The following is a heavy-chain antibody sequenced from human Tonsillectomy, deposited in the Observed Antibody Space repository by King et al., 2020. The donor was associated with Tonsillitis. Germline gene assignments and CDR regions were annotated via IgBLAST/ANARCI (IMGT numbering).Heavy chain of an antibody. D-gene: IGHD6-19*01. Sequence: VQLVESGGGLVQPGRSLRLSCAASGFTFDDYAMHWVRQAPGKGLEWVSGISWSGGIKDYADSVKGRFTISRDNAKNSLYLQMNSLRAEDTALYYCAKGGDSGSGWYGIDPWGQGTLVTVSS. CDR2: ISWSGGIK. CDR1: GFTFDDYA. V-gene: IGHV3-9*01. CDR3: AKGGDSGSGWYGIDP. J-gene: IGHJ5*02.